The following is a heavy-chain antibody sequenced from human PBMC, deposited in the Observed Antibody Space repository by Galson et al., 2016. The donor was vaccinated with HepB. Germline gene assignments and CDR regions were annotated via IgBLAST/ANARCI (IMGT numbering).Heavy chain of an antibody. CDR2: IAHDATIK. Sequence: SLRLSCAASGFTFSRHAMYWVRQAPGKGLEWVAVIAHDATIKDYADSVEGRFTISRDNSKNTLYLEMHSLRDEDMAVYYCARDPTIGAPDWFDAWGQGTLVTVTS. V-gene: IGHV3-30*04. CDR1: GFTFSRHA. D-gene: IGHD3-10*01. J-gene: IGHJ5*02. CDR3: ARDPTIGAPDWFDA.